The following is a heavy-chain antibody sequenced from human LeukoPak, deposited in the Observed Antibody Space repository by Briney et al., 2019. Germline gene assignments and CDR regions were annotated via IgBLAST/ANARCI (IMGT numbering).Heavy chain of an antibody. CDR2: IYYSGST. CDR1: GGSISSYY. D-gene: IGHD2-8*01. J-gene: IGHJ4*02. V-gene: IGHV4-59*01. CDR3: ARTRLLITAFDY. Sequence: SETLSLTCTVSGGSISSYYWSWIRQPPGKGLEWIGYIYYSGSTNYNPSLKSRVTISVDTSKNQFSLKLSSVTAADTAVYYCARTRLLITAFDYWGQGTLVTVPS.